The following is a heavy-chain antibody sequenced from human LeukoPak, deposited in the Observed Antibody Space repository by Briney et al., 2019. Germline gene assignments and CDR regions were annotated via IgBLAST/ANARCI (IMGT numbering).Heavy chain of an antibody. CDR3: AKDNKGIAAAGSDAFDI. V-gene: IGHV3-23*01. CDR1: GFTFSSYA. CDR2: ISGGGGST. Sequence: GGSLRLSCAASGFTFSSYAMSWVRQAPGKGLEWVSAISGGGGSTYYADSVKGRFTISRDNSKNTLYLQMNSLRAEDTAVYYCAKDNKGIAAAGSDAFDIWGQGTMVTVSS. J-gene: IGHJ3*02. D-gene: IGHD6-13*01.